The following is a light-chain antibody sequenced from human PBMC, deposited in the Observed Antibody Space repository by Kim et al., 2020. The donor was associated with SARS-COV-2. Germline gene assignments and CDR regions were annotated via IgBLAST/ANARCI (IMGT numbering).Light chain of an antibody. Sequence: GQSVTISCTGTSSDVGGYNYVSWYQHHPGKAPKLMIYEVSKRPSGVPDRFSGSKSGNTASLTVSGLQAEDEAYYYCSSYAGSNNLVFGGGTQLTVL. CDR2: EVS. V-gene: IGLV2-8*01. CDR1: SSDVGGYNY. J-gene: IGLJ2*01. CDR3: SSYAGSNNLV.